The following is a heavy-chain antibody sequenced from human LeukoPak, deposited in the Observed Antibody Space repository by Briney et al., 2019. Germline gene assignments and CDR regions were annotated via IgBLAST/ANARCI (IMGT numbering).Heavy chain of an antibody. CDR2: TLYDRSDK. J-gene: IGHJ4*02. Sequence: GGSLRLSCAASGFIFSTYGMHWVRQAPGKGLEWVAVTLYDRSDKYYADSVKGRFTISRDNSKNTLYLQMNSLRAEDTAVYYCAKDLHYGSADYWGQGTLVTVSS. CDR3: AKDLHYGSADY. D-gene: IGHD3-10*01. V-gene: IGHV3-30*18. CDR1: GFIFSTYG.